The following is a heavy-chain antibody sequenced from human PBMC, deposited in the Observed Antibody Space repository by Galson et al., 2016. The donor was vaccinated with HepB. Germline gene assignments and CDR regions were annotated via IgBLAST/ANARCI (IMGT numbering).Heavy chain of an antibody. J-gene: IGHJ6*02. Sequence: CAISGDSVTSNSAAWNWIRSSPSRGLEWLGRTDYSTKWINDYAESVKSRITINADTSKNQFSLHLHSVTPEDTYLYYCARVGRTAYGMDVWGQGTTVTVSS. D-gene: IGHD3-16*01. CDR3: ARVGRTAYGMDV. V-gene: IGHV6-1*01. CDR2: TDYSTKWIN. CDR1: GDSVTSNSAA.